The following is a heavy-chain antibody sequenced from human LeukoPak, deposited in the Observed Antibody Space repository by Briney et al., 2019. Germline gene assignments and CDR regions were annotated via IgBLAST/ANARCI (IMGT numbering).Heavy chain of an antibody. D-gene: IGHD6-13*01. CDR3: ARGLREYSSSWRPFDY. CDR1: GYSVSSNSAA. CDR2: SYYRSKWYN. Sequence: SQTLSLTCAISGYSVSSNSAAWNWIRQSPSRGLEWLGRSYYRSKWYNDYAVSVKSRITINPDTSKNQFSLQLNSVTPEDTAVYYCARGLREYSSSWRPFDYWGQGTLVTVSS. J-gene: IGHJ4*02. V-gene: IGHV6-1*01.